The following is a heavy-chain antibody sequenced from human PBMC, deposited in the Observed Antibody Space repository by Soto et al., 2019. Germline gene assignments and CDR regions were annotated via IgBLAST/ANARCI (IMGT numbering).Heavy chain of an antibody. J-gene: IGHJ5*02. V-gene: IGHV4-59*01. CDR3: ARSFYP. CDR1: GGSISHYH. CDR2: IFYNGST. Sequence: QLQLQESGPGLVKPSETLSLTCTVSGGSISHYHWNWIRQAPGKGMEWIGYIFYNGSTHYNPSLTSRVTRSVDMSKTRLSLTLPSVTAADTAVYYCARSFYPWGKGTLVTVSS.